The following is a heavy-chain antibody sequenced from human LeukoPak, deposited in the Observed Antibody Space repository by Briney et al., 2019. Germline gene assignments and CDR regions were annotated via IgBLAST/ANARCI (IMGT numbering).Heavy chain of an antibody. CDR3: ASFTTRVYYYYGMDV. J-gene: IGHJ6*02. CDR2: IIPIFGTA. CDR1: GGTFSSYA. D-gene: IGHD1-14*01. V-gene: IGHV1-69*13. Sequence: ASVKVSCKASGGTFSSYAISWVRQAPGQGLEWMGGIIPIFGTANYAQKFQGRVTVTADESTSTAYMELSSLRSEDTAVYYCASFTTRVYYYYGMDVWGQGTTVTVS.